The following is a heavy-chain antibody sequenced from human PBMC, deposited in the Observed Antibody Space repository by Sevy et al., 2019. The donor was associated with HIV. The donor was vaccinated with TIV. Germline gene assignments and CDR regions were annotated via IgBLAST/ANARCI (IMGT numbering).Heavy chain of an antibody. CDR3: AREGCSKGHDS. D-gene: IGHD2-2*01. CDR2: FCMGGDRI. CDR1: GFRFSIYA. J-gene: IGHJ4*02. Sequence: GGSLRLSCTTSGFRFSIYAMTWVRQAPGKGLEWVSSFCMGGDRIYYADSVRGRFTISRDDSKNTLYLEMNNLRAEDTPQYYCAREGCSKGHDSWGQGTLVTVSS. V-gene: IGHV3-23*01.